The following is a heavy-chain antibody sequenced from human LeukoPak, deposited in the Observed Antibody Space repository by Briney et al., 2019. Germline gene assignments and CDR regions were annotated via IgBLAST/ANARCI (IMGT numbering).Heavy chain of an antibody. V-gene: IGHV4-31*03. Sequence: PSETLSLTCTVSGGSISSGDYSWSWIRQHPGKGLEWIGYIYYSGSTYYNPSLKSRVTISVDTSRTQFSLRLSSVTAADTAVYYCARSERDYYGSGSRAFDIWGQGTMVTVSS. D-gene: IGHD3-10*01. CDR2: IYYSGST. CDR3: ARSERDYYGSGSRAFDI. J-gene: IGHJ3*02. CDR1: GGSISSGDYS.